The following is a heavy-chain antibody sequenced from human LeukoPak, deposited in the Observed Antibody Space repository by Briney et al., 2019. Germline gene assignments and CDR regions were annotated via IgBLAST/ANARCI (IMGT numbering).Heavy chain of an antibody. V-gene: IGHV1-69*05. CDR2: IIPIFGTA. J-gene: IGHJ3*02. CDR3: ARDSEGYCRNCGAFDI. D-gene: IGHD2-15*01. CDR1: GGTFSSYA. Sequence: GASVKVSCKASGGTFSSYAISWVRQAPGQGLEWVGGIIPIFGTANYAQKFQGRVTITTDESTSTAYMELSSLRSEDTAVYYCARDSEGYCRNCGAFDIWGQGTMVTVSS.